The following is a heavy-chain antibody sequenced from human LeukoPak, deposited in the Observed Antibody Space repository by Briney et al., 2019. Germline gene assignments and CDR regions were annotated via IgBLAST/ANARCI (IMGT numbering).Heavy chain of an antibody. Sequence: TSETLSLTCTVSGGSISSYYWSWIRQPPGKGLEWIGYIYYSGSTNYNPSLKSRVTISADTSKNQFSLKLSSVTAADTAVYYCARSEYYDSSGPDYWGQGTLVTVSS. CDR2: IYYSGST. V-gene: IGHV4-59*12. D-gene: IGHD3-22*01. CDR1: GGSISSYY. J-gene: IGHJ4*02. CDR3: ARSEYYDSSGPDY.